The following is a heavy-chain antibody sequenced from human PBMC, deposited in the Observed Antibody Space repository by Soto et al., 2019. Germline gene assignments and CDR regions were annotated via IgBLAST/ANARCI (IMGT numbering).Heavy chain of an antibody. D-gene: IGHD2-15*01. CDR1: GYTFTGYG. J-gene: IGHJ6*02. CDR2: ISAYNGNT. CDR3: ARVVVADYYYYGMDV. Sequence: ASVKVSCKASGYTFTGYGISWVRQAPGQGLEWMGWISAYNGNTNYAQKLQGRVTMTTDTSTSTAYTELRSLRSDDTAVYYCARVVVADYYYYGMDVWGQGTTVTVSS. V-gene: IGHV1-18*01.